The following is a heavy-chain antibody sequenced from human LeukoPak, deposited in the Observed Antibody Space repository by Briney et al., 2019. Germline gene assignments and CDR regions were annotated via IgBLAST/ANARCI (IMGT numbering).Heavy chain of an antibody. CDR3: AKDYYYDSSGYSPH. Sequence: GGSLRLSCAASGFTFSSYAMSWARQAPGKGLEWVSAISGSGGSTYYADSVKGRFTISRDNSKNTLYLQMNSLRAEDTAVYYCAKDYYYDSSGYSPHWGQGTLVTVSS. J-gene: IGHJ4*02. D-gene: IGHD3-22*01. CDR1: GFTFSSYA. CDR2: ISGSGGST. V-gene: IGHV3-23*01.